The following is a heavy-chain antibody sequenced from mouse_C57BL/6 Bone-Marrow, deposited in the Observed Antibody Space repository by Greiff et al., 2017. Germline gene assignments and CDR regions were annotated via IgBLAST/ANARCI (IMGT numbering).Heavy chain of an antibody. V-gene: IGHV14-4*01. CDR2: IDPENGDT. CDR1: GFNIKDDY. J-gene: IGHJ1*03. D-gene: IGHD2-3*01. Sequence: EVKLVESGAELVRPGASVKLSCTASGFNIKDDYMHWVKQRPEQGLEWIGWIDPENGDTEYASKFQGKATITADTSSNTAYLQLSSLTSEDTAVYYCTYVLYDYWYFDVWGTGTTVTVSS. CDR3: TYVLYDYWYFDV.